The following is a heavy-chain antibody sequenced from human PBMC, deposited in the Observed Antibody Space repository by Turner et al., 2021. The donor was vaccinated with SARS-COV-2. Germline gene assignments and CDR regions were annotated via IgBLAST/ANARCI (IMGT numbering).Heavy chain of an antibody. CDR3: ARGWGGYNFSFDY. CDR2: IDHTGSA. CDR1: GESFSGHF. Sequence: QVQLQQWGAGLLKPSETLSLTCAVSGESFSGHFWTWIRQSPGKGLEWSAEIDHTGSANYNPSLKSRVALSVDTLKRHFSLMMHAVTAADTAIYYCARGWGGYNFSFDYWGRGALVAVSS. D-gene: IGHD5-12*01. J-gene: IGHJ4*02. V-gene: IGHV4-34*01.